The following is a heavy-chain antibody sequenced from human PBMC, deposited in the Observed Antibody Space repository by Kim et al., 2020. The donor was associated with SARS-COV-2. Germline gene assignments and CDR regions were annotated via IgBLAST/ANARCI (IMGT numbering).Heavy chain of an antibody. CDR2: IGASGTDT. D-gene: IGHD3-10*01. Sequence: GGSLRLSCAASGFTFSNYVMNWVRQAPGKGLEWVSVIGASGTDTYYPDSVKGRFTISRDNSKDTVSLQMHSLRAEDTAIYYCARHISGSYPDTWGQGTLVTVSA. CDR1: GFTFSNYV. CDR3: ARHISGSYPDT. V-gene: IGHV3-23*01. J-gene: IGHJ5*02.